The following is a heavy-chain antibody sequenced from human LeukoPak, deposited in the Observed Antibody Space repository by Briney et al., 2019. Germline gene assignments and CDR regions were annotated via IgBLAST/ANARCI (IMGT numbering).Heavy chain of an antibody. CDR1: GGSFSGYY. CDR3: ARAVRSKLDY. J-gene: IGHJ4*02. V-gene: IGHV4-34*01. CDR2: INHSGST. Sequence: PSETLSLTCAVYGGSFSGYYWNWIRQPPGKGLEWIGEINHSGSTNYNPSLKSRVTISVDTSKNQFSLKLSSVTAADTAVYYCARAVRSKLDYWGQGTLVTVSS. D-gene: IGHD3-10*01.